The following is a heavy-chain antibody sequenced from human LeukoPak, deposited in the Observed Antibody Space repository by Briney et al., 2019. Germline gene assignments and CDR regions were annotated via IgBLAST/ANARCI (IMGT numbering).Heavy chain of an antibody. CDR1: GGTFSSYA. V-gene: IGHV1-69*06. D-gene: IGHD2/OR15-2a*01. Sequence: GASVKVSCKASGGTFSSYAISWVRQAPGQGLEWMGGIIPIFGTANYAQKFQGRVTITADKSTSTAYMELSSLRSEDTAVYYCARGREYTQYYMDVWGKGTTVTVSS. CDR3: ARGREYTQYYMDV. CDR2: IIPIFGTA. J-gene: IGHJ6*03.